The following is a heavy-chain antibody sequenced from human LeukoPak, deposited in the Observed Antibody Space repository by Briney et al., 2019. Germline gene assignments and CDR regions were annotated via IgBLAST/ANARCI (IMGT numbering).Heavy chain of an antibody. V-gene: IGHV1-46*01. Sequence: GASVKVSCKASGYTFTSYYMHWVRQAPGQGLEWMGIINPSGGSTSYAQKFQGRVTMTRDTSTSTVYMELSSLRSEDTAVYYCASDRPPYYYFDYWGQGTLVTVSS. D-gene: IGHD3-10*01. J-gene: IGHJ4*02. CDR2: INPSGGST. CDR1: GYTFTSYY. CDR3: ASDRPPYYYFDY.